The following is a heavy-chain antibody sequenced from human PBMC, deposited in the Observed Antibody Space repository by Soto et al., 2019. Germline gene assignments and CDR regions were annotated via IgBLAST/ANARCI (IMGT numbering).Heavy chain of an antibody. V-gene: IGHV3-23*01. D-gene: IGHD1-26*01. CDR3: ATDPGIVGASSDYYYYYGMDV. J-gene: IGHJ6*02. CDR1: GFTFSSYA. Sequence: EVQLLESGGGLVQPGGSLRLSCAASGFTFSSYAMSWVRQAPGKGLEWVSAISGSGGSTYYADSVKGRFTISIDNSKNTLYLQMNSLRAEDTAVYYCATDPGIVGASSDYYYYYGMDVWGQGTTVTVSS. CDR2: ISGSGGST.